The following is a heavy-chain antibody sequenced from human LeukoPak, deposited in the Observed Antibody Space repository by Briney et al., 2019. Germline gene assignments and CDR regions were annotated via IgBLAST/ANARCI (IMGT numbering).Heavy chain of an antibody. J-gene: IGHJ4*02. CDR1: GFTFSSYA. D-gene: IGHD6-19*01. Sequence: PGGPLRLSCAASGFTFSSYAMHWVRQAPGKGLEWVAVISYDGSNKYYADSVKGRFTISRDNSKNTLYLQMNSLRAEDTAVYYCARDEATWLVRGIFDYWGQGTLVTVSS. CDR2: ISYDGSNK. CDR3: ARDEATWLVRGIFDY. V-gene: IGHV3-30-3*01.